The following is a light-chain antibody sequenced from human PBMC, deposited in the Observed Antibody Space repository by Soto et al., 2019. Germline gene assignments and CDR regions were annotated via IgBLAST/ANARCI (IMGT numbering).Light chain of an antibody. V-gene: IGLV1-40*01. Sequence: QSVLTQRPSVSGAPGQRVTISCTGSSSNIGAGYDVHWYQQLPGTAPKLLIYGNSNRPSGVPDRFSGSKSGTSASLAITGLQAEDEADYYCQSYDSSLNGGVFGGGTKLTVL. CDR2: GNS. CDR3: QSYDSSLNGGV. CDR1: SSNIGAGYD. J-gene: IGLJ3*02.